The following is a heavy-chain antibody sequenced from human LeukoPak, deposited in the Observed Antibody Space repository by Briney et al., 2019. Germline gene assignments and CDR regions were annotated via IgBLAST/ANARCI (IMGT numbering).Heavy chain of an antibody. Sequence: PGGSLRLSCAASGFNFSRYAISWVRQAPGKGLEWVSAISGSGGSTYYADSVKGRFTISRDNSKNTLYLQMNSLRAEDTAVYYCAKAIWGSGWYDGFDYWGQGTLVTVSS. J-gene: IGHJ4*02. CDR1: GFNFSRYA. CDR3: AKAIWGSGWYDGFDY. V-gene: IGHV3-23*01. CDR2: ISGSGGST. D-gene: IGHD6-19*01.